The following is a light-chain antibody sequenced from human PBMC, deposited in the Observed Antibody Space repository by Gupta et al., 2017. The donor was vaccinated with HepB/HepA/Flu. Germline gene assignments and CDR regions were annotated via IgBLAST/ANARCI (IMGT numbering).Light chain of an antibody. CDR3: QAEDNSDHVV. CDR2: QNF. CDR1: KLGNNY. J-gene: IGLJ2*01. V-gene: IGLV3-1*01. Sequence: SFDVSQPPSVSVSPGQTASITCSGDKLGNNYASWYQQKPGQSPVLVIYQNFRRPAAIPGRFSVSNSGNTATLTIRGPTEVEAADYYCQAEDNSDHVVFGGGTKLTVL.